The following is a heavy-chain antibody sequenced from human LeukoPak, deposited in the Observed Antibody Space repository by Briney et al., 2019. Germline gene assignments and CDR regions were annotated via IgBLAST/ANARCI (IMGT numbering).Heavy chain of an antibody. J-gene: IGHJ5*02. V-gene: IGHV3-7*01. D-gene: IGHD1-1*01. Sequence: GGSLRLSCAASGFTFSSYWMSWVRQAPGKGLEWVANIKQDGSEKYYVDSVKGRFTISRDNAKNSLYLQMNSLRAEDTAVYYCARDRGVSRNWNGASWFDPWGQGTLVTVSS. CDR2: IKQDGSEK. CDR3: ARDRGVSRNWNGASWFDP. CDR1: GFTFSSYW.